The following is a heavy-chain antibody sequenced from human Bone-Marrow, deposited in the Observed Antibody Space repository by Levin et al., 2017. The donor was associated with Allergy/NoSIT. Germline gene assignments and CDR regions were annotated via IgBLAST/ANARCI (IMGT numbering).Heavy chain of an antibody. CDR1: GGSFSGFY. Sequence: SETLSLTCALSGGSFSGFYWSWIRQTPGKGLEWIGEINHSGSTKYSPSLEGRVTISIDTSRNQFSLRLSSVTAADRAVYYCARYGWPTYDYSFDIWGQGTLVAVSS. CDR2: INHSGST. J-gene: IGHJ3*02. D-gene: IGHD6-19*01. CDR3: ARYGWPTYDYSFDI. V-gene: IGHV4-34*01.